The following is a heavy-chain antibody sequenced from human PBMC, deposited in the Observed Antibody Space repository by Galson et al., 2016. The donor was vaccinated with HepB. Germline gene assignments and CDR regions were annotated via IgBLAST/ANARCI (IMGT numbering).Heavy chain of an antibody. J-gene: IGHJ4*02. V-gene: IGHV6-1*01. CDR1: GDSVSRNTAA. CDR2: TYYRSKWSS. CDR3: ASGTGAYVQ. D-gene: IGHD5-12*01. Sequence: CAISGDSVSRNTAAWNWIRQSQSRGLEWLGRTYYRSKWSSDYAVSMKSRITINADTSMNQFSLQLNSVTPEDTAVYYCASGTGAYVQWGQGTLVTVSS.